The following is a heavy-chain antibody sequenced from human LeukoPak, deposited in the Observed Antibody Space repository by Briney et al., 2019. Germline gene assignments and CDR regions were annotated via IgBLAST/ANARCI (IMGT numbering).Heavy chain of an antibody. D-gene: IGHD2-21*02. V-gene: IGHV3-23*01. J-gene: IGHJ4*02. CDR3: AKDLEEHIVVVTAMEGFDY. CDR1: GFTFSSYA. Sequence: GGSLELSCAASGFTFSSYAMSWVRQAPGKGLEWVSAISGSGGSTYYADSVKGRFTISRDNSKNTLYLQMNSLRAEDTAVYYCAKDLEEHIVVVTAMEGFDYWGQGTLVTVSS. CDR2: ISGSGGST.